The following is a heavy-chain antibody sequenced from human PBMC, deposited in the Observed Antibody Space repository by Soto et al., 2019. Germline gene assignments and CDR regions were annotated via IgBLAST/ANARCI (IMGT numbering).Heavy chain of an antibody. CDR2: ITWDGGSK. V-gene: IGHV3-43*01. Sequence: PGGSLRLSCEGSGLSFHDYTMHWVRQVPGKGLEWVSLITWDGGSKFYADSVKGRFTISRDNSKNSLFLQMNSLRSEDTGLYYCATGSGGPYNERRTYYYYCGMDDRGQGTTVTVSS. D-gene: IGHD1-1*01. J-gene: IGHJ6*02. CDR1: GLSFHDYT. CDR3: ATGSGGPYNERRTYYYYCGMDD.